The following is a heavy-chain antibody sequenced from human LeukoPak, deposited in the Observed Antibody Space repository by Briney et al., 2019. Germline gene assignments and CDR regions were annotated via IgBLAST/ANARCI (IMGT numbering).Heavy chain of an antibody. CDR3: AKDPNEYSNYNWFDP. Sequence: SETLSVTCTVSGGAISGYYWSWVGQPPGKGLERIGYIYYHGSPRCNPCLRSRVTISVDTSKNPFSLKLSSVTAADTAIYYCAKDPNEYSNYNWFDPWGQGTLVAVSS. CDR2: IYYHGSP. CDR1: GGAISGYY. V-gene: IGHV4-59*01. D-gene: IGHD4-11*01. J-gene: IGHJ5*02.